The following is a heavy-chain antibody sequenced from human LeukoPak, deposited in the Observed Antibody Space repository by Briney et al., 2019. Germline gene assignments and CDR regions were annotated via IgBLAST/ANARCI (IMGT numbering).Heavy chain of an antibody. V-gene: IGHV3-7*01. J-gene: IGHJ4*02. CDR2: INQDGSEK. Sequence: GGSLRLSCAASGFTFSSYWMSWVRQAPGKGLEWVATINQDGSEKYYVDSVKGRFTISRDNAKNLLYLQMNSLRAEDTAVYYCAKYYYGSGSLDYWGQGTLVTVSS. D-gene: IGHD3-10*01. CDR1: GFTFSSYW. CDR3: AKYYYGSGSLDY.